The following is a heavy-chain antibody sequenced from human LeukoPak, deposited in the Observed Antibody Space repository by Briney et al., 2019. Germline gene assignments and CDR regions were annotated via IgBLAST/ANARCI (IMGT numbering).Heavy chain of an antibody. D-gene: IGHD6-19*01. CDR2: IRYDGSNK. J-gene: IGHJ4*02. V-gene: IGHV3-30*02. CDR3: AKGHYSGWSSFDY. CDR1: GFTFSSYG. Sequence: GGSLRLSCAASGFTFSSYGMHWVRQAPGKGLEWVAFIRYDGSNKYYADSVKGRFTISRDNSKNTLYLQMNSLRAEDTAVYYCAKGHYSGWSSFDYWGQGTLVTVSS.